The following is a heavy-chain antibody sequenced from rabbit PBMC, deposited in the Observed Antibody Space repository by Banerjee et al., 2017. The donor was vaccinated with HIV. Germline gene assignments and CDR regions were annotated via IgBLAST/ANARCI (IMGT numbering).Heavy chain of an antibody. Sequence: QSLEESGGGLVQPEGSLTLTCTASGFSFSSYNMCWVRQAPGKGLEWIACIYGGSHGNHYYASWAKGRFTISKTSWTTVTLQMTSLTAADTATYFCARDRDWTLDLWGQGTLVTVS. D-gene: IGHD4-2*01. CDR3: ARDRDWTLDL. J-gene: IGHJ4*01. CDR1: GFSFSSYN. V-gene: IGHV1S40*01. CDR2: IYGGSHGNH.